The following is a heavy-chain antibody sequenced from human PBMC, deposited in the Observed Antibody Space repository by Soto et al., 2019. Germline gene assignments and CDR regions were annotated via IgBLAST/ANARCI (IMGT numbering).Heavy chain of an antibody. Sequence: QVQLVESGGGVVQPGRSLRLSCAASGFTFSSYAMHWVRQAPGKGLEWVAVISYDGSNKYYADSVKGRFTISRDNSKNAQYLQMNSLRAEDTAVSYCARESDYCGYDFDYWGQGPLVTASS. CDR2: ISYDGSNK. D-gene: IGHD4-17*01. CDR3: ARESDYCGYDFDY. V-gene: IGHV3-30-3*01. CDR1: GFTFSSYA. J-gene: IGHJ4*02.